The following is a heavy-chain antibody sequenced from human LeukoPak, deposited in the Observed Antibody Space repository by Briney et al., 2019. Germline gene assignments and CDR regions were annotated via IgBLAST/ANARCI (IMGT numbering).Heavy chain of an antibody. CDR1: GGTFSSYA. J-gene: IGHJ5*02. D-gene: IGHD5-18*01. Sequence: ASVKVSCKASGGTFSSYAISWVRQAPRQGLEWMGGTIPIFGTANYAQKFQGRVTITADESTSTAYMELSSLRSEDTAVYYCARGPNTAMVFNWFDPWGQGTLVTVSS. V-gene: IGHV1-69*13. CDR3: ARGPNTAMVFNWFDP. CDR2: TIPIFGTA.